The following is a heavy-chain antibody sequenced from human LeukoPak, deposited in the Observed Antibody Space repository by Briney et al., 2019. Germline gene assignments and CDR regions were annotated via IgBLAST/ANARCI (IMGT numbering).Heavy chain of an antibody. CDR3: EKALDYVDPDAFDI. V-gene: IGHV3-9*01. J-gene: IGHJ3*02. CDR2: ISWNSGSI. Sequence: GGSLRLSCAASGFTFSSYAMSWVRQAPGKGLEWVSGISWNSGSIGYADSVKGRFTISRDNAKNSLYLQMNSLRAEDTALYYCEKALDYVDPDAFDIWGKGTMVTVSS. CDR1: GFTFSSYA. D-gene: IGHD4-17*01.